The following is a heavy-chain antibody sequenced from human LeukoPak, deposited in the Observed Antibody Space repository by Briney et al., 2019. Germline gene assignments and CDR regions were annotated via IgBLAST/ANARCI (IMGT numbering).Heavy chain of an antibody. J-gene: IGHJ4*02. CDR2: ISWNSGSI. CDR3: AKDIGGDATFVY. CDR1: GFTFDDYA. Sequence: PGGSLRLSCAASGFTFDDYAMHWVRQAPGKGLEWVSGISWNSGSIGYADSVKGRFTISRDNAKNSLYLQMNSLRAEDTALYYCAKDIGGDATFVYWGQGTLVTVSS. V-gene: IGHV3-9*01. D-gene: IGHD2-21*02.